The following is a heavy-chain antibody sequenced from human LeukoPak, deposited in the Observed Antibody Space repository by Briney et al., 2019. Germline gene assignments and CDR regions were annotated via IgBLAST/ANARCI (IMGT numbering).Heavy chain of an antibody. CDR3: AKNSLIRGVTQKFFDG. J-gene: IGHJ4*02. Sequence: QPGEPLRLSCAASGFSFSDYAMYWVRQAPGKGLEWVSTIGGGDQSSFYADSVKGRFTISRDNSKNTLYLQMNSLRAEDSAIYYCAKNSLIRGVTQKFFDGWGQGALVTVSS. CDR2: IGGGDQSS. D-gene: IGHD3-10*01. CDR1: GFSFSDYA. V-gene: IGHV3-23*01.